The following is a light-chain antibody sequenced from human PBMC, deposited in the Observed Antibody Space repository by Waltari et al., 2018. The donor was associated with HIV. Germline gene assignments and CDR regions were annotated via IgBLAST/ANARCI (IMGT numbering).Light chain of an antibody. CDR2: GTS. Sequence: EIVLTQSPGTLSLSPGERATLSCRASQSVISSYVAWYQQKPGQAPRLLIYGTSSRATGIPDRFSGYGSVTDFTLTISRLEPEDFAVYYCQLYLASPPEYTFGQGTKLEIK. CDR3: QLYLASPPEYT. J-gene: IGKJ2*01. V-gene: IGKV3-20*01. CDR1: QSVISSY.